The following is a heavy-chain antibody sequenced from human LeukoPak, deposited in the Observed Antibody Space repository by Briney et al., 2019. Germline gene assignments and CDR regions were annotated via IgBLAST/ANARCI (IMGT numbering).Heavy chain of an antibody. Sequence: GGSLRLSCAASGFTFSSYRLSWVRQAPGQGLEWVANINQDGSEKNYVDSAKGRFTISRDNAKNSLYLQLNSLRAEDTAVYYCAKDNHYYDSGTYYYYFDYWGQGTLVTVSS. D-gene: IGHD3-22*01. CDR2: INQDGSEK. CDR1: GFTFSSYR. V-gene: IGHV3-7*01. J-gene: IGHJ4*02. CDR3: AKDNHYYDSGTYYYYFDY.